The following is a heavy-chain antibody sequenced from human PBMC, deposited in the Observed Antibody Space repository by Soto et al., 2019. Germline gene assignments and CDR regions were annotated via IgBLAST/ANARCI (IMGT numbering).Heavy chain of an antibody. CDR2: ISYDGSNK. J-gene: IGHJ4*02. CDR1: GFTFSSYA. D-gene: IGHD6-6*01. V-gene: IGHV3-30-3*01. Sequence: GGSLRLSCAASGFTFSSYAMHWVRQAPGKGLEWVAVISYDGSNKYYADSVKGRFTISRDNAKNSLYLQMNSLRAEDTAVYYCARDEQLAAFDYWGQGTLVTVSS. CDR3: ARDEQLAAFDY.